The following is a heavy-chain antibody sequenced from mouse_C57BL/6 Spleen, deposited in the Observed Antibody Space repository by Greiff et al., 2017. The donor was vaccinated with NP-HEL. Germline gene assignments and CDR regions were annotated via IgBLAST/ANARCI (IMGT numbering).Heavy chain of an antibody. D-gene: IGHD1-1*01. Sequence: VKLMESGPGLVQPSQCLSITCTVSGFSLTSYGVHWVRQSPGKGLEWLGVIWSGGSTDYNAAFISRLSISKDNSKSQVFFKMNSLQADDTAIYYCARNHGSRGAMDYWGQGTSVTVSS. CDR2: IWSGGST. V-gene: IGHV2-2*01. CDR3: ARNHGSRGAMDY. CDR1: GFSLTSYG. J-gene: IGHJ4*01.